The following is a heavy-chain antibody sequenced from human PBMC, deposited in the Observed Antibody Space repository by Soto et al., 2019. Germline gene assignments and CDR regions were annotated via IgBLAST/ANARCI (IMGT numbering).Heavy chain of an antibody. CDR1: GYSLTGYY. V-gene: IGHV1-2*02. CDR2: LNPITGGT. J-gene: IGHJ4*02. Sequence: QVQLVQSGAEVKKPGASVKVSCKPSGYSLTGYYMHWVRQAPGQGLEWMGWLNPITGGTNYTQKFQGRVTMTRDTSIGTAYMELSGLRSDDTAVYFCTRDLDYWCQGTLVTVSS. CDR3: TRDLDY.